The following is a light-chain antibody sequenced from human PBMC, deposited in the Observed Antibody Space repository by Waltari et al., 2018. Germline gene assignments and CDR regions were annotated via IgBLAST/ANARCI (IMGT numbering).Light chain of an antibody. V-gene: IGKV3-20*01. J-gene: IGKJ1*01. CDR1: QSVSSSY. CDR2: GAS. Sequence: EIVLTQSPGTLSLSPGERATLSCRASQSVSSSYLAWYPQKPGQAPRLLIFGASSRATGIPDRFSGSGSGTDFTLTISRLEPEDFAVYFCQQYGRSPLAFGQGTKVEIK. CDR3: QQYGRSPLA.